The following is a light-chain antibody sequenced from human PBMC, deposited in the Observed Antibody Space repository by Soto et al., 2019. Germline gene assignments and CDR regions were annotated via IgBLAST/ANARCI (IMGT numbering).Light chain of an antibody. J-gene: IGKJ4*01. V-gene: IGKV3-11*01. CDR1: QSVSSY. CDR3: QQFSSYPLT. Sequence: EIVLTQSPATLSLSPGERATLSCRASQSVSSYLAWYQQRPGQAPRLLIYDASNRATGIPARFSGSGSGTDFTLTISSLEPEDFAVYYCQQFSSYPLTFGGGTKVDI. CDR2: DAS.